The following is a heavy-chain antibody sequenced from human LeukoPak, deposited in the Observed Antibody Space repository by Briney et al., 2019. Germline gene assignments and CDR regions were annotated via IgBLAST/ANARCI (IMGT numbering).Heavy chain of an antibody. V-gene: IGHV3-33*01. J-gene: IGHJ6*02. CDR2: IWYDGSNK. CDR1: GFTFSGYG. D-gene: IGHD2-15*01. CDR3: ARGIYCSGGSCYSPAYYYYGMDV. Sequence: PGGSLRLSCTASGFTFSGYGMHWVRQAPGKGLEWVAVIWYDGSNKYYADSVKGRFSISRDNSKNTLYLQMNSLRAEDTAVYYCARGIYCSGGSCYSPAYYYYGMDVWGQGTTVTVSS.